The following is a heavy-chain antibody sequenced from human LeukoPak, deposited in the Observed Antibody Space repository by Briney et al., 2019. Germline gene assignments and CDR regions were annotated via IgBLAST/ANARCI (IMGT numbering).Heavy chain of an antibody. V-gene: IGHV3-7*04. Sequence: GGSVGLPCGVSGFTLGRYWMSGESQAPGKGLEWVANIKQDGSEKYVDSVKGRFTISRDNAKNSVYLQMNSLRAQDTAVYYCARWPSDYWGQGTLVTVSS. CDR1: GFTLGRYW. CDR2: IKQDGSEK. J-gene: IGHJ4*02. CDR3: ARWPSDY.